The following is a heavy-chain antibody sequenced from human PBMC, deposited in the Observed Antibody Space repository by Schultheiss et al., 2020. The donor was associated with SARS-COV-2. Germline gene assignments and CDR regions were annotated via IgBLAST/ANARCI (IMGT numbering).Heavy chain of an antibody. CDR1: GGSFSGYY. CDR3: ATEESWWRALL. CDR2: INHSGST. V-gene: IGHV4-34*01. D-gene: IGHD2-15*01. Sequence: SETLSLTCAVYGGSFSGYYWSWIRQPPGKGLEWIGEINHSGSTNYNPSLKSRVTISVDTSKNQFSLKLSSVTAADTAVYYCATEESWWRALLWGPGTLVTVSS. J-gene: IGHJ4*02.